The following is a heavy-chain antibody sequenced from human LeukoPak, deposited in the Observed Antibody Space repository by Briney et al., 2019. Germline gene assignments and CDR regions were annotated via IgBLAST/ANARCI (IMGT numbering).Heavy chain of an antibody. V-gene: IGHV6-1*01. CDR1: GDSVSSNSAA. CDR2: TYHRSKWYN. CDR3: ARVSQAVAVAGTGDAFDI. Sequence: SQTLSLTCAISGDSVSSNSAAWNWIRQSPSRGLEWLGRTYHRSKWYNDYAVSVKSRITINPDTSKNQFSLQLNSVTPEDTAVYYCARVSQAVAVAGTGDAFDIWGQGTMVTVSS. J-gene: IGHJ3*02. D-gene: IGHD6-19*01.